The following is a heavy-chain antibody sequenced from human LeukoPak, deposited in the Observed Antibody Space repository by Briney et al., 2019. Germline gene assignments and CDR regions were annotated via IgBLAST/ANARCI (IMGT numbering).Heavy chain of an antibody. CDR3: ARALGSPYYYYGMDV. CDR2: IYYSGST. Sequence: SETLSLTCTVSGGSVSSGSYYWSWIRQPPGKGLEWIGYIYYSGSTNYNPSLKSRVTISVDTSKNRFSLKLSSVTAADTAVYYCARALGSPYYYYGMDVCGHRDPVSASS. J-gene: IGHJ6*02. CDR1: GGSVSSGSYY. D-gene: IGHD3-10*01. V-gene: IGHV4-61*01.